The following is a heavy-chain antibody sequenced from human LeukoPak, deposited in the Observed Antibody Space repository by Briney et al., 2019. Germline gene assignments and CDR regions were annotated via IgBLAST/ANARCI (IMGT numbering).Heavy chain of an antibody. V-gene: IGHV3-30*04. D-gene: IGHD2-21*02. CDR2: ISYDGSNK. Sequence: PGGSLRLSCAASGFTFSSYAMHWVRQAPGKGLEWVAVISYDGSNKYYADSVKGRFTISRDNSKNTLYLQMNSLRAEDTAVYYCAGVTYCGGDCKYLSPWGQGTLVTVSS. J-gene: IGHJ5*02. CDR3: AGVTYCGGDCKYLSP. CDR1: GFTFSSYA.